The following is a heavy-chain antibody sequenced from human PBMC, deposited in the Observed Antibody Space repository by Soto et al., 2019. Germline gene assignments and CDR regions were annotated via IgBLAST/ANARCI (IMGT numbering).Heavy chain of an antibody. D-gene: IGHD6-6*01. Sequence: QVQLVQSGAEVKKPGSSVKVSCKASGGTFSSYAISWVRQAPGQGLEWMGGIIPIFGTANYAQKFQGRVTITAAESTRTAYMELSSLRSEDTAVYYCASHIYSSSSQRYYYYGLDVWGQGTTVTGSS. J-gene: IGHJ6*02. CDR2: IIPIFGTA. V-gene: IGHV1-69*12. CDR1: GGTFSSYA. CDR3: ASHIYSSSSQRYYYYGLDV.